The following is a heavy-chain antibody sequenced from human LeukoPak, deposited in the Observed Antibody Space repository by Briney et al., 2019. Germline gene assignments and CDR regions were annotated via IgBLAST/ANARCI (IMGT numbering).Heavy chain of an antibody. CDR3: ARVDYGDYRFDY. D-gene: IGHD4-17*01. V-gene: IGHV4-31*03. J-gene: IGHJ4*02. CDR2: IYYSGST. CDR1: GGSISSGGYY. Sequence: NSSETLSLTCTVSGGSISSGGYYWSWVRQHPGKGLEWIGYIYYSGSTYSNPSLKSRLTISVDTSKNQFSLKLSSVTAADTAVYYCARVDYGDYRFDYWGQGTLVTVSS.